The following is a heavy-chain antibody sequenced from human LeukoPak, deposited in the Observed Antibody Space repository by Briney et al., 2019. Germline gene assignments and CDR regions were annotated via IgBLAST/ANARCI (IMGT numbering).Heavy chain of an antibody. J-gene: IGHJ4*02. Sequence: SQTLSLTCTVSGGSLSSGGYYWSWIRQHPGKGLEWIGYIYYSGSTYYNPSLKSRVTISVGTFKNQFSLKLRSVTAADTAVYYCARVGCSGGSCYSRYYFDYWGQGTLVTVSS. D-gene: IGHD2-15*01. CDR3: ARVGCSGGSCYSRYYFDY. CDR1: GGSLSSGGYY. V-gene: IGHV4-31*03. CDR2: IYYSGST.